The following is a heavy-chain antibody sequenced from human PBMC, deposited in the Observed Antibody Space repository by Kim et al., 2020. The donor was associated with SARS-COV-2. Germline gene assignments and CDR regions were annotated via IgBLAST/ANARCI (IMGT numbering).Heavy chain of an antibody. CDR2: NK. CDR3: ARDANRYPDY. J-gene: IGHJ4*02. Sequence: NKDQADSVKGRFTISRDNSKNTLYLQMDSLRAEDTAVYFCARDANRYPDYWGQGTLVTVSS. D-gene: IGHD1-20*01. V-gene: IGHV3-30*07.